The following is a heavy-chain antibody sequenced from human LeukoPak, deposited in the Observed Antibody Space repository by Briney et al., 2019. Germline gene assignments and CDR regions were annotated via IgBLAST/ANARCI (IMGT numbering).Heavy chain of an antibody. Sequence: GGSLRLSCAASGFTFSSHSMNWVRQAPGKGLEWDSSISSSSSYMYYADSVKGRFTISRDNAKNSLYLQMNSLRAEDTAVYYCARDHPKAVAGTIPHFDYWGQGTLVTVSS. CDR3: ARDHPKAVAGTIPHFDY. D-gene: IGHD6-19*01. CDR1: GFTFSSHS. J-gene: IGHJ4*02. CDR2: ISSSSSYM. V-gene: IGHV3-21*01.